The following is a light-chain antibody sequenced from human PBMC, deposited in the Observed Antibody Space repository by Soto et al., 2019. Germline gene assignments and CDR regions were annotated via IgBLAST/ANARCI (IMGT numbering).Light chain of an antibody. Sequence: DIQMTHPPPSLFASVGERVTVTCRAIQAIGTYLCGYQQKLGKAPKLLIYDASYLETGVPSRFSGSGSGTDFTFTISSLQPEDFATYYCQQHDSLPLTFGGGTKVEIK. CDR2: DAS. CDR3: QQHDSLPLT. J-gene: IGKJ4*01. CDR1: QAIGTY. V-gene: IGKV1-33*01.